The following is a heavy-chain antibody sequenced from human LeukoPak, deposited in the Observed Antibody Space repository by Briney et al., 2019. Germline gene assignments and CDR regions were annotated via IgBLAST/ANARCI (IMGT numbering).Heavy chain of an antibody. Sequence: SQTLSLTCAISGDSVSSNSAAWNWIRQSPSRGLEWLGRTYYRSKWYNDYAVSVKSRITINPDTSKNQFSLQLNSVTPEDTAVYYCARGPAYDFWSGYPTYYFDYWGQGTLVTVSS. CDR3: ARGPAYDFWSGYPTYYFDY. CDR2: TYYRSKWYN. V-gene: IGHV6-1*01. D-gene: IGHD3-3*01. CDR1: GDSVSSNSAA. J-gene: IGHJ4*02.